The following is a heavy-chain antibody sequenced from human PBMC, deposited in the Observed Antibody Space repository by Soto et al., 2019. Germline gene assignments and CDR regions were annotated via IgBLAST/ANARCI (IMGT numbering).Heavy chain of an antibody. Sequence: QVQLVESGGGVVQPGRSLRLSCAASGFTFSSYGMHWVRQAPGKGLEWVAVISYDGSNTYYADSVKGRFTISRDNSKNTLYLQMNSLRAEDTAVYYCAKNQFSSGDCLGDYWGEGTLVTFSS. J-gene: IGHJ4*02. CDR2: ISYDGSNT. V-gene: IGHV3-30*18. D-gene: IGHD2-21*01. CDR3: AKNQFSSGDCLGDY. CDR1: GFTFSSYG.